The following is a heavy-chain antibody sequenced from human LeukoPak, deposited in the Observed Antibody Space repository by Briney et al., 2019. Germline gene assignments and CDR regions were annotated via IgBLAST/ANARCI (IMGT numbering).Heavy chain of an antibody. V-gene: IGHV1-18*01. CDR3: ARRRGYSYGLVDY. Sequence: ASVKVSCKVSGYTLTELSMHWVRQAPGQGLEWMGWISAYNGNTNYAQKLQGRVTMTTDTSTSTAYMELRSLRSDDTAVYYCARRRGYSYGLVDYWGQGTLVTVSS. D-gene: IGHD5-18*01. CDR2: ISAYNGNT. J-gene: IGHJ4*02. CDR1: GYTLTELS.